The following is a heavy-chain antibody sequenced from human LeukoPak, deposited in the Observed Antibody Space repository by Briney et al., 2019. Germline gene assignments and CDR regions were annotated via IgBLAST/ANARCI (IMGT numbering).Heavy chain of an antibody. Sequence: PGRSLRLSCAASGFTFSRYGLHWVRQAPGKGLEWAAFISYDGTKRFYGDSVKGRFTISRDNSKNSLFLQMNSLRTEDTALYYCAKDYYWGQGTLVTVSS. CDR1: GFTFSRYG. V-gene: IGHV3-30*18. J-gene: IGHJ4*02. CDR3: AKDYY. CDR2: ISYDGTKR.